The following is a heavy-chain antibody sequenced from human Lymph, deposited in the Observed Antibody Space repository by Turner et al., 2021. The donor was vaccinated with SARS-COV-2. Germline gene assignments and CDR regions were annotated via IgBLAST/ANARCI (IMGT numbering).Heavy chain of an antibody. V-gene: IGHV3-23*01. CDR3: AKNEMAMIVVVITLFDY. CDR1: GFPFSSYA. CDR2: ISGRGDST. Sequence: EVQLLESGGGLVQPGGSLRLSCAASGFPFSSYAMSWVRQAPGKGLEWASTISGRGDSTYYADSVKGRFTISRDNSKNTLFLQMHSLRAEDTAVYYCAKNEMAMIVVVITLFDYWGQGTLVTVSS. J-gene: IGHJ4*02. D-gene: IGHD3-22*01.